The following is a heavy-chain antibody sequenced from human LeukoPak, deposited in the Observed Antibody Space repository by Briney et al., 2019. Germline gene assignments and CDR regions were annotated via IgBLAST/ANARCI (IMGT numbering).Heavy chain of an antibody. Sequence: SGTLSLTCAVSGGSISSSNWWSWVRQPPGKGLEWIGEIYHSGSTNYNPSLKSRVTISVDTSKNQFSLKLSSVTAADTAVYYCARVRVDGIYYDFWSGYYPRVFDYWGQGTLVTVSS. CDR1: GGSISSSNW. J-gene: IGHJ4*02. V-gene: IGHV4-4*02. D-gene: IGHD3-3*01. CDR2: IYHSGST. CDR3: ARVRVDGIYYDFWSGYYPRVFDY.